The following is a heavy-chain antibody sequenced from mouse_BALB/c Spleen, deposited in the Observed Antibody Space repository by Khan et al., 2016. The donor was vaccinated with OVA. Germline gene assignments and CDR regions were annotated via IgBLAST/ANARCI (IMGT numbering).Heavy chain of an antibody. CDR3: ARSTWYFDV. CDR2: IDPYFGGI. Sequence: IQLVQSGPELEKPGASVKISCKASGYSFTGYNMNWVKQSNGKSLEWIGNIDPYFGGITYNQKFKGKATLTVDKSSSTAYMQLKSLTSEDSAVCYCARSTWYFDVWGAGTTVTVSS. V-gene: IGHV1S135*01. CDR1: GYSFTGYN. J-gene: IGHJ1*01.